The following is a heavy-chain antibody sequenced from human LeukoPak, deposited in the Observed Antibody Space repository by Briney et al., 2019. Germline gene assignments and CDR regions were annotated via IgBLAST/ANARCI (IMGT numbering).Heavy chain of an antibody. Sequence: GRSLRLSCAASGFTFSSYGMHWVRQAPGKGLERVAVIWDDGTNKYYADSVKGRFSISRDNSKNTLYLQMNSLRADDTAVYYCARDHCSSTSCYVWSYWGQGTLVTVS. CDR1: GFTFSSYG. D-gene: IGHD2-2*01. V-gene: IGHV3-33*01. CDR2: IWDDGTNK. J-gene: IGHJ4*02. CDR3: ARDHCSSTSCYVWSY.